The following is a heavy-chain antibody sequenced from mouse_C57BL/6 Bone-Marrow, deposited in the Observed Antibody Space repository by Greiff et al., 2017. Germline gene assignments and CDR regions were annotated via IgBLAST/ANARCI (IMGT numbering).Heavy chain of an antibody. V-gene: IGHV1-81*01. J-gene: IGHJ2*01. D-gene: IGHD1-1*01. CDR3: ARPYYGSSWFDD. Sequence: QVQLQQSGAELARPGASVKLSCKASGYTFTSYGISWVKQRTGQGLEWIGEIYPRSGNTYYNEKFKGKATLTADKSSSTAYMELRSLTSEDSAVYFCARPYYGSSWFDDWGQGTTLTVSS. CDR2: IYPRSGNT. CDR1: GYTFTSYG.